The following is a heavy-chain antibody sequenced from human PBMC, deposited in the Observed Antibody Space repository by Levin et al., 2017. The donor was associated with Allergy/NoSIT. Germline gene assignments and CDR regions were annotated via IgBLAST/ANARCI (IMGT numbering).Heavy chain of an antibody. CDR1: GYTFTSYG. D-gene: IGHD3-9*01. J-gene: IGHJ3*02. CDR3: ARGTFDWLLYGGAFDS. V-gene: IGHV1-18*01. CDR2: ISAYNGNT. Sequence: ASVKVSCKASGYTFTSYGISWVRQAPGQGLEWMGWISAYNGNTNYAQKLQGRVTMTTDTSTSTAYMELRSLRSDDTAVYYCARGTFDWLLYGGAFDSWGQGTMVTVSS.